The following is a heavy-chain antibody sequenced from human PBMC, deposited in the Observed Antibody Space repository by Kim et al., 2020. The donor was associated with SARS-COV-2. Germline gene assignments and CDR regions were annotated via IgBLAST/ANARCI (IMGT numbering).Heavy chain of an antibody. Sequence: SETLSLTCAVYGGSFSGYYWSWIRQPPGKGLEWIGEINHSGGTNYNPSLKSRVTISVDTSKNQFSLKLRSVTAADTAVYYCARARSITIFGVAIELYGM. D-gene: IGHD3-3*01. CDR3: ARARSITIFGVAIELYGM. J-gene: IGHJ6*01. CDR1: GGSFSGYY. V-gene: IGHV4-34*01. CDR2: INHSGGT.